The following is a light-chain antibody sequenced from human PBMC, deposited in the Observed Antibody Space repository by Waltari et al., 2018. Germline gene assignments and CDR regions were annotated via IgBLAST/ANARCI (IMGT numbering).Light chain of an antibody. CDR1: ESVFYGPNNRNY. J-gene: IGKJ2*01. Sequence: DIALTQSPDSLPVSLGERAAINCTNSESVFYGPNNRNYLAWYQKRPGQPPKLLLYWSSTRQPGVPERFSGSGSGTEFTLTISSLHPDDVAVYYCQQYWSTPQTFGQGTRLDI. V-gene: IGKV4-1*01. CDR2: WSS. CDR3: QQYWSTPQT.